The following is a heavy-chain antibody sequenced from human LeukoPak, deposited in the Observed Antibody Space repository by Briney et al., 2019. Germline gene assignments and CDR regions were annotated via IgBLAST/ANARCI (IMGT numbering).Heavy chain of an antibody. J-gene: IGHJ5*02. CDR2: IYYSGSA. V-gene: IGHV4-59*01. Sequence: SETLSLTCTVSGGSISSYYWSWIRQPPGKGLEGIGYIYYSGSANYNPSLKSRVTISVDTSKIQFSLKLSSVTAADTAVYYCARDMGYCSSTSCYPWFDPWGQGTLVTVSS. D-gene: IGHD2-2*01. CDR3: ARDMGYCSSTSCYPWFDP. CDR1: GGSISSYY.